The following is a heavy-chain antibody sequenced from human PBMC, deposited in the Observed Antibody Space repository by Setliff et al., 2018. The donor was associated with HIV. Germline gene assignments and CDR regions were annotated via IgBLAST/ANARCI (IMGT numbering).Heavy chain of an antibody. CDR3: ARLDTIMFYSDC. Sequence: PSETLSLTCTVSHYSINSEYYWGWFRQPPGKGLEYIGSIYQSGSTYCSPSLKSRFSMSIDTSKDQFSLRLKSLTASDTAVYYCARLDTIMFYSDCWGQGTLVTVS. J-gene: IGHJ4*02. D-gene: IGHD3-10*02. CDR1: HYSINSEYY. V-gene: IGHV4-38-2*02. CDR2: IYQSGST.